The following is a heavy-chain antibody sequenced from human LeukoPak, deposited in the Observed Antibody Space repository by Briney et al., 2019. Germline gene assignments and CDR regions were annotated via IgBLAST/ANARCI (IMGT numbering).Heavy chain of an antibody. CDR2: ISSSSSYI. Sequence: KPGGSLRLSCAASGFTFSTYSMNWVRQAPGKGLEWVSSISSSSSYIYYADSVKGRFTISRDNAKNSLYLQMNSLRAEDTAVYYCARCMATSSTSCYAVDYWGQGTLVTVSS. D-gene: IGHD2-2*01. CDR3: ARCMATSSTSCYAVDY. CDR1: GFTFSTYS. J-gene: IGHJ4*02. V-gene: IGHV3-21*01.